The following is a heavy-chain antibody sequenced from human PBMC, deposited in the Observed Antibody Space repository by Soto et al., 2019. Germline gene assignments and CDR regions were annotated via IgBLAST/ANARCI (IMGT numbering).Heavy chain of an antibody. V-gene: IGHV4-4*07. CDR3: ASSGYSNSDWLET. D-gene: IGHD4-4*01. CDR2: IYTSGST. Sequence: PSSTXSLTWTFAGCSIISYYLSWIRQPAGKGLEWIGRIYTSGSTNYNPSLKSRVTMSVDTSKNQFSLKLSSVTAADTAVYYCASSGYSNSDWLETWGQGTLVTVSS. CDR1: GCSIISYY. J-gene: IGHJ5*02.